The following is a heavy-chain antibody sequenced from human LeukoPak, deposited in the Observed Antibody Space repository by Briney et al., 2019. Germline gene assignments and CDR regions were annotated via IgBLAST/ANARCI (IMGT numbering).Heavy chain of an antibody. J-gene: IGHJ4*02. Sequence: ASVKVSCKASGYTFTSYGISWVQQAPGQGLEWMGWISAYNGNTNYAQKLQGRVTMTTDTSTSTAYMELRSLRSDDTAVYYCARDKFGIAVAGTSGIDYWGQGTLVTVSS. D-gene: IGHD6-19*01. V-gene: IGHV1-18*01. CDR2: ISAYNGNT. CDR1: GYTFTSYG. CDR3: ARDKFGIAVAGTSGIDY.